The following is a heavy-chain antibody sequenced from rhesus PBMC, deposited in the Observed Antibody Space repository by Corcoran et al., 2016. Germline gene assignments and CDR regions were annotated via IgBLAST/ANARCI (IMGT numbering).Heavy chain of an antibody. J-gene: IGHJ4*01. CDR2: ISGSSTST. CDR3: ARSNIVVVLNFDY. CDR1: GGSIRDSYR. D-gene: IGHD2-15*01. Sequence: QVQLQESGPGVVKPSETLSLTCAVSGGSIRDSYRWSWVRQPPGKGLEWIGYISGSSTSTNYNASLKSRVTISKDTSKNQFSLKLSSVTAADTAVYYCARSNIVVVLNFDYWGQGVLVTVSS. V-gene: IGHV4S10*01.